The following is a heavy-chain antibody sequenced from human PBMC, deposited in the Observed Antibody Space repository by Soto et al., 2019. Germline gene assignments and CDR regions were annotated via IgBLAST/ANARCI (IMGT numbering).Heavy chain of an antibody. J-gene: IGHJ4*02. CDR2: ISSSGSTI. D-gene: IGHD3-22*01. Sequence: PGGSLRLSCAASGFTFSSYNMNWVRQAPGKGLEWVSYISSSGSTIYYADSVKGRFTISRDNAKNSLYLQMNSLRAEDTAVYYCAGVAYYYDSSGYFYWGQGILVTVSS. CDR1: GFTFSSYN. CDR3: AGVAYYYDSSGYFY. V-gene: IGHV3-48*01.